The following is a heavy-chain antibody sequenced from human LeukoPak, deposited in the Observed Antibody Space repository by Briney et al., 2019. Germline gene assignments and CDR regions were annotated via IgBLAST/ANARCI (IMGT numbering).Heavy chain of an antibody. CDR3: ARDKGDIVVVVAAPVPDNWFDP. Sequence: ASVKVSCKASGYTFTSYYMHWVRQAPGQGLEWMGWINPNSGDTNYAQKFQGRVTMTRDTSISTAYMELSRLRSDDTAVYYCARDKGDIVVVVAAPVPDNWFDPWGQGTLVTVSS. CDR1: GYTFTSYY. CDR2: INPNSGDT. V-gene: IGHV1-2*02. J-gene: IGHJ5*02. D-gene: IGHD2-15*01.